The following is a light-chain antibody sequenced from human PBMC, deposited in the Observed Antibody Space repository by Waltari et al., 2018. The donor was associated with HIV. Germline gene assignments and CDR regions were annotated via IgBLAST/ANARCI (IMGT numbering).Light chain of an antibody. Sequence: DIMMTQSPESLAVSLGERATINCKSSQRVLYRSNSKNYLAWFQQKPGQPPKLLIYWASTRESGVPDRFSGSGSGTDFTLTISSLQAEDVALYYCQQYYIAPFTFGPGTRVDLK. V-gene: IGKV4-1*01. CDR3: QQYYIAPFT. CDR1: QRVLYRSNSKNY. CDR2: WAS. J-gene: IGKJ3*01.